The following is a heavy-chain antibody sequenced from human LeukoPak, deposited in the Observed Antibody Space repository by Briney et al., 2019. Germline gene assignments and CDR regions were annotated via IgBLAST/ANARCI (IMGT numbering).Heavy chain of an antibody. CDR2: INWNGDKS. Sequence: GGSLRLSCVTSGFTFDNNVMHWVRQFPGKGLEWVAGINWNGDKSAYADSVQGRFTISRDNAKNSLYLQMNSLTIQDTAFYYRGGELGLTLTPRPLEDWGQGTLVAVSS. CDR1: GFTFDNNV. V-gene: IGHV3-9*01. CDR3: GGELGLTLTPRPLED. D-gene: IGHD1-1*01. J-gene: IGHJ4*02.